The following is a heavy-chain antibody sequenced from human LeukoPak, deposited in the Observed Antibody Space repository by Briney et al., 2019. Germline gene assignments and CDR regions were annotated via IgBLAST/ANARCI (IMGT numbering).Heavy chain of an antibody. CDR1: GYTFTSYD. Sequence: ASVKVSCKASGYTFTSYDINWVRQATGQGLDWMGWMNPNSGNTGYAQKFQGRVTITRNTSISTAYMELRRLRSEDTAVYYCARATTVVTPRALSYWGQGNLVTVSS. CDR3: ARATTVVTPRALSY. V-gene: IGHV1-8*03. J-gene: IGHJ4*02. CDR2: MNPNSGNT. D-gene: IGHD4-23*01.